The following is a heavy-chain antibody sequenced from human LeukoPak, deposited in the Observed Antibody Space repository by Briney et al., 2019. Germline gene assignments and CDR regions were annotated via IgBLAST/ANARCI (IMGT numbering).Heavy chain of an antibody. CDR3: AKGGDFWSEIDY. J-gene: IGHJ4*02. CDR1: GFTFSSYA. Sequence: PGGSMRLSCAASGFTFSSYAMSWVRQAPGKGLEWVLVISGSGGSTYYADSVKGRFTISRDNSKNTLDLQMNSQRAEDTAIYYGAKGGDFWSEIDYWGQGTLVTVSS. V-gene: IGHV3-23*01. D-gene: IGHD3-3*01. CDR2: ISGSGGST.